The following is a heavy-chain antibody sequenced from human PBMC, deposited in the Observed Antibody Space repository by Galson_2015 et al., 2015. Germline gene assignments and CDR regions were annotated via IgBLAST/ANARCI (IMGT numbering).Heavy chain of an antibody. D-gene: IGHD4-23*01. CDR2: ITPIFGTA. V-gene: IGHV1-69*13. Sequence: SVKVSCKASGGTFSKYAMNWVRQAPGQGLEWMGGITPIFGTADYAQKFQGRITITADESTTTVYRQLSSLRFEDTAVYFCARGWDDGGSQVPPYGYWGQGTLATVSS. CDR1: GGTFSKYA. CDR3: ARGWDDGGSQVPPYGY. J-gene: IGHJ4*02.